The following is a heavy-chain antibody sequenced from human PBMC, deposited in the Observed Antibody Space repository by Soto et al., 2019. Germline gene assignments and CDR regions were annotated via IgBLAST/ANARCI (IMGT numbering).Heavy chain of an antibody. Sequence: EVQLVESGGGLVQPGGSLRLSCVASGFTFSRYWMSWVRQAPGKGLEWVANIKQDGSEKYYVDSVKGRFTISRDNAKNSLYLQMNCLRAEDTAVYYCASTPAPYDFWSGYYYFDYWGQGTLVTVSS. CDR3: ASTPAPYDFWSGYYYFDY. J-gene: IGHJ4*02. D-gene: IGHD3-3*01. CDR2: IKQDGSEK. V-gene: IGHV3-7*03. CDR1: GFTFSRYW.